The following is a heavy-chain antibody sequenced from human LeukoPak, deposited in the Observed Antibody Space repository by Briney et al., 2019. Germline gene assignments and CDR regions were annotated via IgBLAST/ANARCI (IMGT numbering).Heavy chain of an antibody. V-gene: IGHV4-59*01. CDR3: ARVDVGYDFWSGFPGFDP. CDR1: GGSISSYY. J-gene: IGHJ5*02. D-gene: IGHD3-3*01. CDR2: IYYSGST. Sequence: SETLSLTCTVSGGSISSYYWSWIRQPPGKGLEWIGYIYYSGSTNYNPSLKSRVTISVDTSKNQFSLTLSSVTAADTAVYYCARVDVGYDFWSGFPGFDPWGQGTLVTVSS.